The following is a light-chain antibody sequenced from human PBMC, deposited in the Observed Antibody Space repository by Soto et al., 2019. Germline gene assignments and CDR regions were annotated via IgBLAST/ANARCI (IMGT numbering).Light chain of an antibody. CDR2: LESGGSY. J-gene: IGLJ3*02. CDR3: ETWDTNTWV. V-gene: IGLV4-60*02. CDR1: SGHSSYI. Sequence: QLVLTQSSSASASLGSSVKLTCTLSSGHSSYIIAWHQQQPGKAPRYLMKLESGGSYNKGSGVPDRFSGSSSVADRYLTISNLQFEDEADYYCETWDTNTWVFGGGTKLTVL.